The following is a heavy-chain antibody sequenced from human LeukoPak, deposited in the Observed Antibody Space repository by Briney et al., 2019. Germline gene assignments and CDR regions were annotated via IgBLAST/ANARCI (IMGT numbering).Heavy chain of an antibody. J-gene: IGHJ4*02. CDR2: IYYSGDT. CDR1: GGSMRNYY. CDR3: ARRGTDYYDSSGPFDY. D-gene: IGHD3-22*01. Sequence: SETLSLTCTVSGGSMRNYYWSWIRQPPGKGLEWIGYIYYSGDTNYNPSLKSRVTISVDTSKNQFSLKLSSVTAADTAVYYCARRGTDYYDSSGPFDYWGQGTLVTVSS. V-gene: IGHV4-59*08.